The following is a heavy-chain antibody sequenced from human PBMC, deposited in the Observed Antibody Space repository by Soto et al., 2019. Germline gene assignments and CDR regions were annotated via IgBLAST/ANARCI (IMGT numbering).Heavy chain of an antibody. Sequence: GGSLRLSCAASGLTFSNAWINWVRQAPREGLEWVGRVKSVAHGGTTDFAESVKGRFVISRDDSNNMVYLQMNSLRIEDTVVYYCAFDSYYSDTIVRYAYRGHGTLVTVSS. CDR2: VKSVAHGGTT. CDR1: GLTFSNAW. V-gene: IGHV3-15*07. J-gene: IGHJ4*01. CDR3: AFDSYYSDTIVRYAY. D-gene: IGHD2-15*01.